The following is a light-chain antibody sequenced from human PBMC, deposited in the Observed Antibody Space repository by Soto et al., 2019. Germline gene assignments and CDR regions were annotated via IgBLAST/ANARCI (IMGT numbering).Light chain of an antibody. CDR3: QQSYTIPYT. Sequence: DIQMTQSPSSLPASVGDRVTLTCRASQSISTYLNWYQQKPGKAPKLLIYAASSLQSGVPSRLSGSGSATDFTLTIRSLQPEDFATFFCQQSYTIPYTFGHGTKLEIK. J-gene: IGKJ2*01. CDR1: QSISTY. CDR2: AAS. V-gene: IGKV1-39*01.